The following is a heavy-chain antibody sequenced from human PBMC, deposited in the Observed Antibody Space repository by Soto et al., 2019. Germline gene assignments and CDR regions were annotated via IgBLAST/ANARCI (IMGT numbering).Heavy chain of an antibody. J-gene: IGHJ3*02. V-gene: IGHV3-23*01. D-gene: IGHD2-8*02. CDR3: AKATATGGGPFDI. CDR2: ILVAGST. Sequence: GGSLRLSCAASGFICSSYDMSWVRQAPGKGLEWVSTILVAGSTHYEDSVKGRFTISRDTSKNTVYLQMNSLTAGDTAVYYCAKATATGGGPFDICGQGTMVTVSS. CDR1: GFICSSYD.